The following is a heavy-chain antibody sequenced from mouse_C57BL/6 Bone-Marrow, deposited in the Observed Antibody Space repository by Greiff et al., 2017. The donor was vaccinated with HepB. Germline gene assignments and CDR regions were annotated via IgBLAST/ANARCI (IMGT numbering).Heavy chain of an antibody. J-gene: IGHJ2*01. CDR1: GYTFTSYW. CDR2: IDPSDSYT. CDR3: ARWGGRDY. Sequence: QVQLQQSGAELVMPGASVKLSCKASGYTFTSYWMHWVKQRPGQGLEWIGEIDPSDSYTNYNQKFKGKSTLTVDKSSSTAYMQLSSLTSEDSAVYYCARWGGRDYWGQGTTLTVSS. D-gene: IGHD3-3*01. V-gene: IGHV1-69*01.